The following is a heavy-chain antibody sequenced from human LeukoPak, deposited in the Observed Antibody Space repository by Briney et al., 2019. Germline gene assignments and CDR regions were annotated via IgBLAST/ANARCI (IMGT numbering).Heavy chain of an antibody. D-gene: IGHD4-17*01. CDR3: ASGLMTTVPRFDF. J-gene: IGHJ4*02. CDR2: VYYSAST. V-gene: IGHV4-59*01. CDR1: GGSIRGYY. Sequence: SETLSLTCTVSGGSIRGYYWTWIRQSPGKGLEWIGFVYYSASTNYSPSLKSRVSISVDTSKNQFSLKLGSVTAADTAIYYCASGLMTTVPRFDFWGQGALVTVSS.